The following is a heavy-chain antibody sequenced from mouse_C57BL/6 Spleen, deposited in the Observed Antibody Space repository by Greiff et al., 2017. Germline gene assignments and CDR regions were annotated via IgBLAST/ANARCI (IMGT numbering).Heavy chain of an antibody. CDR1: GFTFNTYS. Sequence: EVQGVESGGGLVQPKGSLKLSCAASGFTFNTYSMHWVRQATGKGLEWVARIRSKSSNYATYFADSVKDRFTISRDNSQSMLYLQRNNLKTEDTSMYCCVREYYVDAMDYWGQGTSVTVSS. D-gene: IGHD1-1*01. J-gene: IGHJ4*01. CDR3: VREYYVDAMDY. V-gene: IGHV10-3*01. CDR2: IRSKSSNYAT.